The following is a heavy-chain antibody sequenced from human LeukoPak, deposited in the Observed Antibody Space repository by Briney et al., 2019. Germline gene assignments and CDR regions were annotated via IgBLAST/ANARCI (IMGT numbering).Heavy chain of an antibody. CDR1: GGTFSSYA. Sequence: SVKVSCKASGGTFSSYAISWVRQAPGQGLEWMGRIIPILGIANYAQKFQGRVTITADKSTSTAYMELSSLRSEDTAAYYCARSGYSGYDGDYYYYGMDVWGQGTTVTVSS. CDR2: IIPILGIA. J-gene: IGHJ6*02. D-gene: IGHD5-12*01. CDR3: ARSGYSGYDGDYYYYGMDV. V-gene: IGHV1-69*04.